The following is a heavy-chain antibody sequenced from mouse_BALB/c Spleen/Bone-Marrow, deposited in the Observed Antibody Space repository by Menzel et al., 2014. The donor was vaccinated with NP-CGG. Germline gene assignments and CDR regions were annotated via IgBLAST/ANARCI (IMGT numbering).Heavy chain of an antibody. V-gene: IGHV5-9-2*01. CDR3: ARHAYYDQTEVSFVY. Sequence: EVHLVESGGGLVKSGGSLKLFCAASGFSFNSYGMSWVRQTPEKRLEWVATISGGGSYTFYPDSVKGRFTISRDNAKNNLYLQLSSLRSEDTALYYCARHAYYDQTEVSFVYWGQGTLVTVSA. J-gene: IGHJ3*01. CDR2: ISGGGSYT. CDR1: GFSFNSYG. D-gene: IGHD2-4*01.